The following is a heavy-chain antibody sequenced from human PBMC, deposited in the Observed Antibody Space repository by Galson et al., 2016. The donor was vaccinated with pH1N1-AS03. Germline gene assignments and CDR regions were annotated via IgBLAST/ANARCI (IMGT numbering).Heavy chain of an antibody. D-gene: IGHD4-23*01. J-gene: IGHJ3*02. CDR3: TSLHGSNYGANPSPAFDI. Sequence: SLRLSCAATGFTVSSGYHMSWVRQAPGKGLEWVSVIHPGGDTYNADSVKGRFTISRDNAKNSLYLQMNSLRADDTALYYCTSLHGSNYGANPSPAFDIWGRGTMVTVSS. V-gene: IGHV3-66*01. CDR1: GFTVSSGY. CDR2: IHPGGDT.